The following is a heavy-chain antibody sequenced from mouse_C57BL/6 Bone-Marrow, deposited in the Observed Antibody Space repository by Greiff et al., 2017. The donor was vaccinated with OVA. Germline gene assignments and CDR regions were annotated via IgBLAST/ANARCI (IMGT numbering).Heavy chain of an antibody. Sequence: VQLKQSGTVLARPGASVKMSCKTSGYTFTSYWMHWVKQRPGQGLEWIGAIYPGNSDTSYNQKFKGKAKLTAVTSASTAYMELSSLTNEDSAVYYCTRLRNYDYAWFAYWGQGTLVTVSA. V-gene: IGHV1-5*01. CDR3: TRLRNYDYAWFAY. D-gene: IGHD2-4*01. CDR2: IYPGNSDT. J-gene: IGHJ3*01. CDR1: GYTFTSYW.